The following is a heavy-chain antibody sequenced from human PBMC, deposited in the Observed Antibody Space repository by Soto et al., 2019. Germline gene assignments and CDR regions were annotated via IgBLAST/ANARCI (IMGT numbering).Heavy chain of an antibody. V-gene: IGHV3-21*01. CDR1: GFTFSSYG. D-gene: IGHD5-18*01. Sequence: EVQLVESGGGLVKPGGSLRLSCAASGFTFSSYGMNWVRQAPGKGLEWVSSISSSSSYIYYADSVKGRFTISIDNAKNSLNLQMNSLKAEDTAVYYWARETGNSHGGLYYWGQGPLVNVSS. CDR2: ISSSSSYI. J-gene: IGHJ4*02. CDR3: ARETGNSHGGLYY.